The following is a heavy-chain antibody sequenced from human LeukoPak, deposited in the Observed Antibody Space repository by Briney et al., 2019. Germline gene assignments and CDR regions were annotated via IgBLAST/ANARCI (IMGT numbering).Heavy chain of an antibody. Sequence: GGSLRLSCAASGFTFSSYAMSWVRQAPGKGLEWVSAISGSGGSTYYAVSVKGRFTISRDNSKNTLYLQMNSLRAEDTAVYYCAKPFYYGSGSSYDYWGQGTLVTVSS. CDR2: ISGSGGST. J-gene: IGHJ4*02. V-gene: IGHV3-23*01. D-gene: IGHD3-10*01. CDR1: GFTFSSYA. CDR3: AKPFYYGSGSSYDY.